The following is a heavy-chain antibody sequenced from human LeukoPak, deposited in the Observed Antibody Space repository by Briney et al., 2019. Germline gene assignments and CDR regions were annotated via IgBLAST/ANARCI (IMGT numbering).Heavy chain of an antibody. Sequence: GGSLRLSCAASGFTVSSKYMTWVRQAPGKGLEWVSVIYSGGSTDYADSVEGRFTISRDNSKNTLYLQMNSLRAEDTAVYYCARVAVPATIDYWGQGTLVTVSS. D-gene: IGHD2-2*01. CDR3: ARVAVPATIDY. J-gene: IGHJ4*02. CDR2: IYSGGST. V-gene: IGHV3-53*01. CDR1: GFTVSSKY.